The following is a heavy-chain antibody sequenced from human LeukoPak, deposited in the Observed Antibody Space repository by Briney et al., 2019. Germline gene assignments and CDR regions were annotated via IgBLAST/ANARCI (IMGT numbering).Heavy chain of an antibody. CDR2: IYYSGST. J-gene: IGHJ4*02. CDR1: GGSISSGGYY. CDR3: ARDRVYYDSSGYYTD. D-gene: IGHD3-22*01. Sequence: SETLSLTCTVSGGSISSGGYYWSWIRRHPGKGLEWIGYIYYSGSTYYNPSLKSRVTISVDTSKNQFSLKLSSVTAADTAVYYCARDRVYYDSSGYYTDWGQGTLVTVSS. V-gene: IGHV4-31*03.